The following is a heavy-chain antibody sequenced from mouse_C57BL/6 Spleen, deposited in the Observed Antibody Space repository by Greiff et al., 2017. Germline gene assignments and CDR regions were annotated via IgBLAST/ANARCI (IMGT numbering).Heavy chain of an antibody. CDR3: ARGVKLYYGSSYYAMDY. Sequence: QVQLQQPGAELVKPGASVKLSCKASGYTFTSYWMHWVKQRPGQGLEWIGMIHPNSGSTNYNEKFKSKATLTVDKSSSTAYMQLSSLTSEDSAVYYCARGVKLYYGSSYYAMDYRGQGTSVTVSS. CDR1: GYTFTSYW. CDR2: IHPNSGST. J-gene: IGHJ4*01. D-gene: IGHD1-1*01. V-gene: IGHV1-64*01.